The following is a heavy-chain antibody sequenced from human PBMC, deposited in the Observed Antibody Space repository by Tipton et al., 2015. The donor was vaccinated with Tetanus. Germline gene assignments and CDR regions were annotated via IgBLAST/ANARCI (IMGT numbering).Heavy chain of an antibody. CDR1: GFTFSNYK. D-gene: IGHD2-8*01. CDR3: VRGGMMYADY. V-gene: IGHV3-21*04. J-gene: IGHJ4*02. CDR2: ISSTTRYI. Sequence: SLRLSCEVSGFTFSNYKMNWVRQAPGKGLEWVSSISSTTRYIDYVDSVKGRFTISRDNAKNSLYLQLNSLRAEDTAVYYCVRGGMMYADYWGQGTLVTVSS.